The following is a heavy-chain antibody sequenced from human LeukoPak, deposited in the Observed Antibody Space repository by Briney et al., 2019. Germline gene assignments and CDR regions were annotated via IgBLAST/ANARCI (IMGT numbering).Heavy chain of an antibody. V-gene: IGHV4-4*02. J-gene: IGHJ4*02. CDR3: AREILGGFNPGAY. CDR2: IHRSGSP. Sequence: SETLSLTCTVSLDSTTSNFWSWVRQPPGKGLEWIGEIHRSGSPDYNPSLQSRVTISIDRSRNQIALELSSVTAADTAVYYCAREILGGFNPGAYWGQGTLVTVSS. CDR1: LDSTTSNF. D-gene: IGHD1-14*01.